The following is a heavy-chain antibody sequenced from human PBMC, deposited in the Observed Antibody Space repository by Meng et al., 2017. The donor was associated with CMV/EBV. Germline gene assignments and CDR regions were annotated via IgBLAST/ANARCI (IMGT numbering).Heavy chain of an antibody. J-gene: IGHJ6*02. CDR3: ARSTVTRRGPGAPNYYYYGMDV. V-gene: IGHV1-69*10. Sequence: KISCKASGGTFSSYAISWVRQAPGQGLEWMGGIIPILGIANYAQKFQGRVTITADKSTSTAYMELSSLRSEDTAVYYCARSTVTRRGPGAPNYYYYGMDVWGQGTTVTVSS. CDR2: IIPILGIA. D-gene: IGHD4-11*01. CDR1: GGTFSSYA.